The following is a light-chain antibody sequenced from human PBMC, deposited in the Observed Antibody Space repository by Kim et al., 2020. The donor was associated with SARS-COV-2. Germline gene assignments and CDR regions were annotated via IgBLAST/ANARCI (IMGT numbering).Light chain of an antibody. CDR2: GAS. CDR1: QSVWSNN. J-gene: IGKJ1*01. CDR3: QQYGSSPRT. V-gene: IGKV3-20*01. Sequence: EILLTQFPGTLSLSPGDRATLSCRASQSVWSNNLAWYQQRPGQAPRLLIYGASSRATGIPDRFSGSGSGTDFTLTVSRLEPEDFAVYYCQQYGSSPRTFGQGTKVDIK.